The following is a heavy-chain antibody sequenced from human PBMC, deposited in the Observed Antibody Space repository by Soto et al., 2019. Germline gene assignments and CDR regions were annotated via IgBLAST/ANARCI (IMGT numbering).Heavy chain of an antibody. V-gene: IGHV3-48*02. CDR3: IGDGGATDWFDP. J-gene: IGHJ5*02. Sequence: ESGGGLVQPGGSLRLSCAASGFTFSTYSMNWVRQAPGKGLEWVSYISSSSSTIYYADSVKGRFTISRDTAKNSLYLQMNSLRDEDTAVYYCIGDGGATDWFDPWGQGTLVTVSS. CDR1: GFTFSTYS. D-gene: IGHD1-26*01. CDR2: ISSSSSTI.